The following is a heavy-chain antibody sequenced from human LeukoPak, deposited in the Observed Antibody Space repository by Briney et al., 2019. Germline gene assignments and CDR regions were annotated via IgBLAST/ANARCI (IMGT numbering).Heavy chain of an antibody. Sequence: SETLSLTCTVSGGSISSYYWSWIRQPPGKGLEWIGYIYYSGSTNYNPSLKSRVTISVDTSKNQFSLKLSSVTAADTAVCYCARVGYGDYLVDYWGQGTLVTVSS. CDR1: GGSISSYY. J-gene: IGHJ4*02. D-gene: IGHD4-17*01. V-gene: IGHV4-59*01. CDR2: IYYSGST. CDR3: ARVGYGDYLVDY.